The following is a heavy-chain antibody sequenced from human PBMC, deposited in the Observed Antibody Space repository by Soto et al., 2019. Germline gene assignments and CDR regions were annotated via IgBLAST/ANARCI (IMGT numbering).Heavy chain of an antibody. D-gene: IGHD6-19*01. CDR3: PSESAVAALDP. J-gene: IGHJ5*02. CDR1: GYTFTSYG. CDR2: ISAYNGTT. Sequence: QVQLVQSGAEVKKPGASVKVSCKASGYTFTSYGISWVRQAPGQGLEWMGWISAYNGTTNYAQKLHSRATLTTDTANSTAYMELRSLRSDDTAVYYCPSESAVAALDPWGQGTLVTVSS. V-gene: IGHV1-18*01.